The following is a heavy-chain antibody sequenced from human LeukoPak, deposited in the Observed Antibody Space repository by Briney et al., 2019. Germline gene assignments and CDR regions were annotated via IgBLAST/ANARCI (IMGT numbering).Heavy chain of an antibody. CDR1: GFSLSTSGVG. J-gene: IGHJ3*02. V-gene: IGHV2-5*02. CDR3: AHRGPGSYLGFAFDI. Sequence: SGPTLVKPTQTLTLTCTFSGFSLSTSGVGVGWIRQPPGKALERLALIYWDDDKRYSPSLKSRLTITKDTTKNQVVLTMTNMDPVDTATYYCAHRGPGSYLGFAFDIWGQGTMVTVSS. D-gene: IGHD3-10*01. CDR2: IYWDDDK.